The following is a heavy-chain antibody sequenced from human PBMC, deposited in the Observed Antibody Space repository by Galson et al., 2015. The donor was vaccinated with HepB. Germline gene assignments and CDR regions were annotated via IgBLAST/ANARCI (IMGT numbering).Heavy chain of an antibody. CDR2: INTSGGST. CDR3: ARRISGTTGGMDV. D-gene: IGHD1-20*01. V-gene: IGHV1-46*01. CDR1: GYTFTRYY. J-gene: IGHJ6*02. Sequence: SVKVSCKASGYTFTRYYLHWVRQAPGQGLEWMGIINTSGGSTMYAQKFQGRVTMTRDTSTSTVYMELTSLRSEDTAVYYCARRISGTTGGMDVGVQGTTVTVSS.